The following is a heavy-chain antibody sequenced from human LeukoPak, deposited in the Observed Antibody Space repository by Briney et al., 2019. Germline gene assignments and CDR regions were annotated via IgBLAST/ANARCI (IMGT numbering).Heavy chain of an antibody. D-gene: IGHD2-2*03. CDR1: GGTFSSYA. V-gene: IGHV1-69*05. CDR3: AREWFLDIVVVPAATQWPYYFDY. Sequence: SVKVSCKASGGTFSSYAISWVRQAPGQGLEWMGRIIPIFGTANYAQKFQGRVTITTDESTSTAYMELSSLRSEDTAVYYCAREWFLDIVVVPAATQWPYYFDYWGQGTLVTVSS. CDR2: IIPIFGTA. J-gene: IGHJ4*02.